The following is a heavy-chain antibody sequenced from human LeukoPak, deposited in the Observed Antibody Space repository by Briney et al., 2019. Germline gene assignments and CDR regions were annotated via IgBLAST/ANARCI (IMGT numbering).Heavy chain of an antibody. CDR2: IYTSWST. D-gene: IGHD4-17*01. CDR1: GGSISSYY. J-gene: IGHJ6*03. V-gene: IGHV4-4*07. Sequence: PSETLSLTCTVSGGSISSYYWSWIRQPAGKGLEWIGRIYTSWSTNYNPSLKSRVTMSVDTSKNQFSLKLSSVTAADTAVYYCASLTTVTTDDYYYYYMDVWGKGTTVTVSS. CDR3: ASLTTVTTDDYYYYYMDV.